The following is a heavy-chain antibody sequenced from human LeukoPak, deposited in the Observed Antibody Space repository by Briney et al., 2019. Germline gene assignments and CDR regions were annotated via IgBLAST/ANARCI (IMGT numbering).Heavy chain of an antibody. CDR3: ARTTEGYCRGGSCYYYYYYMDV. J-gene: IGHJ6*03. CDR2: IYYSGST. CDR1: GGSISSYY. D-gene: IGHD2-15*01. V-gene: IGHV4-59*01. Sequence: SETLSLTCPVPGGSISSYYWSWIRPPPGKGLEWIGSIYYSGSTNYNPSLKSRVTISVDTSKNQFSLRLSSVTAADTAVYYCARTTEGYCRGGSCYYYYYYMDVWGKGTTVTVSS.